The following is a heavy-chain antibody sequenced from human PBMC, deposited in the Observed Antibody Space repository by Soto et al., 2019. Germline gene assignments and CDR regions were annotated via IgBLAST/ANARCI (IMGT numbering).Heavy chain of an antibody. Sequence: SVKVSCKASGGTFSSYAISWVRQAPGQGLEWIGEIIPIFGTANYAQKLKGRVTITAVESTSTAFMELSSLSSEDTAVYYCARGSGAAAGTGDDFDIWGQGTMVNVSS. J-gene: IGHJ3*02. CDR3: ARGSGAAAGTGDDFDI. CDR2: IIPIFGTA. CDR1: GGTFSSYA. V-gene: IGHV1-69*13. D-gene: IGHD6-13*01.